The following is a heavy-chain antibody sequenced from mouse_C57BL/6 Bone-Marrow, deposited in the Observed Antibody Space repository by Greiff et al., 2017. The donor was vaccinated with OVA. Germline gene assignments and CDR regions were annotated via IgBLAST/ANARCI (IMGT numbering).Heavy chain of an antibody. Sequence: EVQLQQSGAELVRPGASVKLSCTASGFNIKDDYMHWVKQRPEQGLEWIGWIDPENGDTEYASKFQGKATITADTSSNTAYLQLSSLTSEDTAVYYYTYLSRYYGSSYSDGWGKGTTLTVSS. CDR3: TYLSRYYGSSYSDG. V-gene: IGHV14-4*01. D-gene: IGHD1-1*01. CDR2: IDPENGDT. CDR1: GFNIKDDY. J-gene: IGHJ2*01.